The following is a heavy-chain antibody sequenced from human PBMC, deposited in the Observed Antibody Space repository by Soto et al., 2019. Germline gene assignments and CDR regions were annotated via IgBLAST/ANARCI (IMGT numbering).Heavy chain of an antibody. V-gene: IGHV3-53*01. Sequence: HPGGSLRLSCAASGFTVSSNYMSWVRQAPGKGLEWVSVIYSGGSTYYADSVKGRFTISRDNSKNTLYLQMNSLRAEDTAVYYCARVDTYYDILTGIQYGMDVWGQGTTVTVSS. CDR1: GFTVSSNY. J-gene: IGHJ6*02. CDR2: IYSGGST. D-gene: IGHD3-9*01. CDR3: ARVDTYYDILTGIQYGMDV.